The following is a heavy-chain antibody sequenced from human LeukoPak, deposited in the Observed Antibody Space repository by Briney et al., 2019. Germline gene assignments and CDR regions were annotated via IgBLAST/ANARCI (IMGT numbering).Heavy chain of an antibody. D-gene: IGHD2-8*01. CDR3: AGHPPAFRMGPVDY. Sequence: PSETLSLTCTVSGGSISSSIYYWGWIRQPPGKGLEWIGSIYYSGSTYYNPSLKSRVTISVDTSKNQFSLKLSSVTAADTAVYYCAGHPPAFRMGPVDYWGQGTLVTVSS. CDR1: GGSISSSIYY. CDR2: IYYSGST. V-gene: IGHV4-39*01. J-gene: IGHJ4*02.